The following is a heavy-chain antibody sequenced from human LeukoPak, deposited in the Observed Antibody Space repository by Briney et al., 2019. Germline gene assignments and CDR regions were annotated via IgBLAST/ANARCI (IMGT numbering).Heavy chain of an antibody. J-gene: IGHJ3*02. V-gene: IGHV6-1*01. D-gene: IGHD1-7*01. CDR2: TYYRSKWFN. Sequence: SQTLSLTCAISGDSVSSKSATWNWIRQSPSRGLEWLGRTYYRSKWFNEYAVSVKSRIIINPDTSKNQFSLQLNSVTPEDTAVYYCARDRTQGDAFDIWGQGTMVTVSS. CDR3: ARDRTQGDAFDI. CDR1: GDSVSSKSAT.